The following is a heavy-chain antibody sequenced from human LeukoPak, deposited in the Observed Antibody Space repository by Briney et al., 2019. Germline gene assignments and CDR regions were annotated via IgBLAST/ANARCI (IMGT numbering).Heavy chain of an antibody. CDR2: ISSSGYTM. Sequence: GGSLRLSCAASGFTFSAYYMSWIRQAPGKGLEWVSYISSSGYTMYYADSVKGRFTISRDNTKNSVYLRMNSLRAEDTAVYYCARVGPAAAGRGYWYFDLWGRGALVTVSS. J-gene: IGHJ2*01. CDR3: ARVGPAAAGRGYWYFDL. D-gene: IGHD6-13*01. V-gene: IGHV3-11*01. CDR1: GFTFSAYY.